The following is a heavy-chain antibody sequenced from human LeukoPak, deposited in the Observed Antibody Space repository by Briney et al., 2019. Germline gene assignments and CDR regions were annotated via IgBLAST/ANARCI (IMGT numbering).Heavy chain of an antibody. CDR2: ISSTSSTI. V-gene: IGHV3-48*01. CDR1: GFTFSGYS. J-gene: IGHJ4*02. D-gene: IGHD6-19*01. Sequence: GGSLRLSCVASGFTFSGYSMNWVRQTPGKGLEWISHISSTSSTIYYADSVQGRFTISRDNAKYSLYLQMNSLRAEDTAIYYCARGASSGWYRFDYWGQGTLVTVSS. CDR3: ARGASSGWYRFDY.